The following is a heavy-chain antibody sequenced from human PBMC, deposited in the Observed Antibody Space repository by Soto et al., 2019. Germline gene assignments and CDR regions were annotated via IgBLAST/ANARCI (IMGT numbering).Heavy chain of an antibody. D-gene: IGHD5-18*01. CDR2: INHSGST. V-gene: IGHV4-34*01. CDR3: ARGRRRGYSYSNWFDP. Sequence: SETLSLTCAVYGGSFSGYNWSWIRQPPGNGLEWIGEINHSGSTNYNPSLKSRVTISVDTSKNQFSLKLSSVTAADTAVYYCARGRRRGYSYSNWFDPWGQGTLVTVSS. J-gene: IGHJ5*02. CDR1: GGSFSGYN.